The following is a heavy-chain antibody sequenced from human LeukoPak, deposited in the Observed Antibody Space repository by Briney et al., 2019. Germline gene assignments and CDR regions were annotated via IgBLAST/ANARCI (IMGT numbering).Heavy chain of an antibody. CDR2: IYYSGST. D-gene: IGHD1-26*01. Sequence: SQTLSLTCTVSGGSISSGGYYWSWIRQHPGKGLEWIGYIYYSGSTYYNPSLKSRVTISVDTSKNQFSLKLISVTAADTAVYYCREERRRTSGSYGMYDYYGMDVWGQGTTVTVSS. CDR1: GGSISSGGYY. V-gene: IGHV4-31*03. J-gene: IGHJ6*02. CDR3: REERRRTSGSYGMYDYYGMDV.